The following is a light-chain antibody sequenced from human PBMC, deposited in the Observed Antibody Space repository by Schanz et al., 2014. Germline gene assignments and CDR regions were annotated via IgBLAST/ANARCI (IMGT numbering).Light chain of an antibody. V-gene: IGKV3-15*01. J-gene: IGKJ1*01. CDR1: HSVRTN. CDR3: QQYGESRRT. CDR2: DAS. Sequence: VVVTQSPGTLSVFPGERATLSCRASHSVRTNLAWYQQKPGQPPRLLIFDASTRASGVPLRFSGSGSGTEFTLTITSLQSEDFAVYHCQQYGESRRTFGQGTKVEIK.